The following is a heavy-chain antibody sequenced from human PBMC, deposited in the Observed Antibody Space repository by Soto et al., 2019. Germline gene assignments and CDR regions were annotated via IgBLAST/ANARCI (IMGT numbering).Heavy chain of an antibody. CDR3: ARHILVCSRWYGPYCDLY. CDR2: IYHSGST. Sequence: PSETLSITCAVSGGSISSSNWWSWVRHPPGKGLEWIGEIYHSGSTNYNPSLKSRVTISVDTSKNQFSLKLSSVTAADTAVYYCARHILVCSRWYGPYCDLYCCQTTLFSVS. CDR1: GGSISSSNW. J-gene: IGHJ4*02. V-gene: IGHV4-4*02. D-gene: IGHD6-13*01.